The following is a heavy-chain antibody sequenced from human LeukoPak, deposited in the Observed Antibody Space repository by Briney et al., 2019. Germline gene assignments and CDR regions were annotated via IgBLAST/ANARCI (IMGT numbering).Heavy chain of an antibody. CDR2: ISSSSSYI. D-gene: IGHD2-2*01. CDR3: ARDRSCSSNSCYAVYYFDY. J-gene: IGHJ4*02. CDR1: GFTFSSYS. V-gene: IGHV3-21*01. Sequence: PGGSLRLSCAASGFTFSSYSTNWVRQAPGKGLEWVSSISSSSSYIYYADSVKGRFTISRDNAKNSLYLQMNSLRAEDTAVYYCARDRSCSSNSCYAVYYFDYWGQGTLVTVSS.